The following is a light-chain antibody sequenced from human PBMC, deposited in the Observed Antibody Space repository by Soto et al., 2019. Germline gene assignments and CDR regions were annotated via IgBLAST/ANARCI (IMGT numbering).Light chain of an antibody. CDR2: INSDGSH. CDR3: QTWGTGIHV. J-gene: IGLJ1*01. CDR1: SGHSTNA. Sequence: QLVLTQPPSASASLGASVNLTCILSSGHSTNAIARHQQHPEKGPRYLMNINSDGSHKKGDGIPDRFSGSSSGTERYLTISSLQAEDEAYYYCQTWGTGIHVFGTGTQVTVL. V-gene: IGLV4-69*01.